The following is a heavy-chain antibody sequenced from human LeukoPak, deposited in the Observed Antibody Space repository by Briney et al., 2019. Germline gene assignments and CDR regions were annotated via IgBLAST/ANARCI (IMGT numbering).Heavy chain of an antibody. CDR3: ARGIRITMVRGVIRGFDP. D-gene: IGHD3-10*01. CDR2: INPNSGGT. J-gene: IGHJ5*02. V-gene: IGHV1-2*02. Sequence: GASVKVSCKASGYTFTGYYMHWVRQAPGQGLEWMGWINPNSGGTNYTQKFQGRVTMTRDTSISTAYMELSRLRSDDTAVYYCARGIRITMVRGVIRGFDPWGQGTPVTVSS. CDR1: GYTFTGYY.